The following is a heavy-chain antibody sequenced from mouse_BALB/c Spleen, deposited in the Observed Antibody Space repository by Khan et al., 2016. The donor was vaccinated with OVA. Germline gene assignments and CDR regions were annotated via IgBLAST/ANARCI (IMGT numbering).Heavy chain of an antibody. CDR1: GFTFSNYG. V-gene: IGHV5-17*02. Sequence: EVELVESGGGLVQPGGSRKLSCAASGFTFSNYGMHWVRQAPEKGLEWVASISGDTSTIYYADTVKGRFTISRDNPKKTLFLQMSSLMSEDTARYYCATSYFYGYSFDYWGPGTTLTVSS. D-gene: IGHD1-1*01. CDR2: ISGDTSTI. J-gene: IGHJ2*01. CDR3: ATSYFYGYSFDY.